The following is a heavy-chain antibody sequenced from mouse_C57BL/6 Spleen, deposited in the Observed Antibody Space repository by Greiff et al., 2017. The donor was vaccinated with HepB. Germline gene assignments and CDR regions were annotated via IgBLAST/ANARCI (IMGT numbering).Heavy chain of an antibody. D-gene: IGHD2-4*01. CDR1: GYTFTSYG. CDR2: IYPRSGNT. CDR3: ARDDYDRDWYFDV. J-gene: IGHJ1*03. Sequence: VHLVESGAELARPGASVKLSCKASGYTFTSYGISWVKQRTGQGLEWIGEIYPRSGNTYYNEKFKGKATLTADKSSSTAYMELRSLTSEDSAVYFCARDDYDRDWYFDVWGTGTTVTVSS. V-gene: IGHV1-81*01.